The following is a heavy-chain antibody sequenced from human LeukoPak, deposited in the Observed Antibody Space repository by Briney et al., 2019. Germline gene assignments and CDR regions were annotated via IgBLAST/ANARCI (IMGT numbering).Heavy chain of an antibody. J-gene: IGHJ4*02. V-gene: IGHV3-53*01. D-gene: IGHD3-16*01. Sequence: GGSLRLSCAASGFTVSNNYMNWVRQAPGKGLEWASVVYSGGSSYYADSVKGRFTISRDNFKNTLFLQMDSLRVEDTAVYYCARGHYDSATPYFFDCWGQGTLVTVSS. CDR1: GFTVSNNY. CDR2: VYSGGSS. CDR3: ARGHYDSATPYFFDC.